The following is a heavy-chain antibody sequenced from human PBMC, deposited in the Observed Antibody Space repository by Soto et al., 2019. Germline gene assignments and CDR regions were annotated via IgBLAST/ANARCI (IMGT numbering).Heavy chain of an antibody. J-gene: IGHJ6*02. D-gene: IGHD3-10*01. CDR1: GGTFSSYA. V-gene: IGHV1-69*13. CDR2: IIPIFGTA. Sequence: SLKDSCKSSGGTFSSYAISWVRQAPGQVLECVGGIIPIFGTANYAQKFQGRVTITADESTSTAYMELSSLRSEDTAVYYCARPRVGRMVRGVMWSYYYGMDVWGQGTAVTVSS. CDR3: ARPRVGRMVRGVMWSYYYGMDV.